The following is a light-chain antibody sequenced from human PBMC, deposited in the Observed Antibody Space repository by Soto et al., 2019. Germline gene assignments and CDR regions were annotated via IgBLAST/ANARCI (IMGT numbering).Light chain of an antibody. J-gene: IGKJ3*01. V-gene: IGKV3-11*01. CDR2: DAS. CDR1: QSVSSY. CDR3: QQRST. Sequence: EIVLTQSPATLSLSPGERATLSCRASQSVSSYLAWYQQKPGQAPRLLIYDASNRATGIPARFSGSGSGTDFTLTISSLEPEDFAVYYCQQRSTFGPGTTVDLK.